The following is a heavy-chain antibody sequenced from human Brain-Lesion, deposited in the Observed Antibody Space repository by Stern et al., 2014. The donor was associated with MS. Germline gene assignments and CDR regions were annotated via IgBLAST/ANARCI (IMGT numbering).Heavy chain of an antibody. CDR1: GGSISSGGYY. CDR2: IFNSATT. D-gene: IGHD2-2*01. J-gene: IGHJ6*02. CDR3: ARGRVVPGFQYYATDV. Sequence: QVQLQESGPGLVKPSQTLSLSCTVSGGSISSGGYYWSWIRQPAGKGLEWIGRIFNSATTIYNPPLKSRVTISIDASKNQFSLRLNPMTAADTAVYYCARGRVVPGFQYYATDVWGQGTTVIVSS. V-gene: IGHV4-61*02.